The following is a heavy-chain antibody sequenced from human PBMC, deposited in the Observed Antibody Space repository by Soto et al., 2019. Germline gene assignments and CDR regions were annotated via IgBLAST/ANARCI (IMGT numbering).Heavy chain of an antibody. CDR2: ISYDGSNK. V-gene: IGHV3-30-3*01. CDR1: GFTFSSYA. CDR3: ARAYSSGWSISY. D-gene: IGHD6-19*01. Sequence: QVQLVESGGGVVQPGRSLRLSCAASGFTFSSYAMHWVRKAPGKGLEWVAVISYDGSNKYYADSVKGRFTISRDNSKNTLYLQMNNLRAEDTAVYYVARAYSSGWSISYWGQGTLVTVSS. J-gene: IGHJ4*02.